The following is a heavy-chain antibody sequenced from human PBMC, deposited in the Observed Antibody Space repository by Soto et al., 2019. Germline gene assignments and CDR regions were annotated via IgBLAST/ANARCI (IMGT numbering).Heavy chain of an antibody. CDR2: ISAYNANA. Sequence: QIPLLQSGAEVKKPGASVKVTCKASGYTFRNFGISWVRQAPGQGLEWMGWISAYNANANYAQKFQGRLTMTADTSTSTGYMELRSLRSADTAVYYCARENSYFDYWGQGTLVTVSS. V-gene: IGHV1-18*01. CDR1: GYTFRNFG. J-gene: IGHJ4*02. CDR3: ARENSYFDY.